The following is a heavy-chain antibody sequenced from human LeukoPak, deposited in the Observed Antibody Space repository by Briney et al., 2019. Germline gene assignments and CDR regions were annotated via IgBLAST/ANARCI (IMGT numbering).Heavy chain of an antibody. CDR2: IYYSGST. D-gene: IGHD6-6*01. Sequence: VKPSQTLSLTCTVSGGSISSGSYYWGWIRQPPGKGLEWIGSIYYSGSTYYNPSLKSRVTISVDTSKNQFSLKLSSVTAADTAVYYCATYSSSPYFQHWGQGTLVTVSS. J-gene: IGHJ1*01. CDR1: GGSISSGSYY. V-gene: IGHV4-39*01. CDR3: ATYSSSPYFQH.